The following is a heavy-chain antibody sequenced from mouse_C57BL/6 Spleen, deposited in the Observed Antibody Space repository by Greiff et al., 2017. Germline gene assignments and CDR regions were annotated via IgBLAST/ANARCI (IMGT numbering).Heavy chain of an antibody. Sequence: QVQLKESGPGLVAPSPCLSISCPASGFSLTSFAISWVRQPPGKGLEWLGLVWTGGGTNYNSALKSRLSISKDNSKSQVFIKMNRLQTDDTARYYCARGYFDVWGTGTTVTVSS. J-gene: IGHJ1*03. V-gene: IGHV2-9-1*01. CDR2: VWTGGGT. CDR3: ARGYFDV. CDR1: GFSLTSFA.